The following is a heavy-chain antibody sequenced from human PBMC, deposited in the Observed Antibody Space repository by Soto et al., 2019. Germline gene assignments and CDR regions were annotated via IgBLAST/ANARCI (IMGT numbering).Heavy chain of an antibody. CDR1: GGTFSSYA. J-gene: IGHJ6*02. V-gene: IGHV1-69*01. D-gene: IGHD1-7*01. Sequence: QVQLVQSGAEGKKPGSSVKVSCKASGGTFSSYAISWVRQAPGQGLEWMGGIIPIFGTANYAQKFQGRVTITADESTSTAYMELSSLRSEDTAVYYCARVSWNYETNYYYYGMDVWGQGTTVTVSS. CDR3: ARVSWNYETNYYYYGMDV. CDR2: IIPIFGTA.